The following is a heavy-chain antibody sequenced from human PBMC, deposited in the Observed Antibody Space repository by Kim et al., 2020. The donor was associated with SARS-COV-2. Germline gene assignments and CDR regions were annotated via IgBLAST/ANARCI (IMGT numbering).Heavy chain of an antibody. Sequence: SETLSLTCTVSGGSISSSSYYWVWIRQPPGKGLEWIGSIYYSGSTYYNPSLKSRVTISVDTSKNQFSLKLSSVTAADTAVYYCARHDPQWLRFEGYFDYWGQGTPVTVSS. V-gene: IGHV4-39*01. CDR2: IYYSGST. J-gene: IGHJ4*02. D-gene: IGHD5-12*01. CDR3: ARHDPQWLRFEGYFDY. CDR1: GGSISSSSYY.